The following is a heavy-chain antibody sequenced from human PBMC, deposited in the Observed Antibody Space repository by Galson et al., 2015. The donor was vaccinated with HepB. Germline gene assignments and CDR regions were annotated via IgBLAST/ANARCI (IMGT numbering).Heavy chain of an antibody. D-gene: IGHD3-10*01. CDR1: GYTFTGYY. J-gene: IGHJ5*02. CDR2: INPNSGGT. CDR3: ARDQNMGSWFGVLGFACWFDP. Sequence: SVKVSCKASGYTFTGYYMHWVRQAPGQGLEWMGWINPNSGGTNYAQKFQGRVTMTRDTSISTAYMELSRLRSDGTAVYYCARDQNMGSWFGVLGFACWFDPGGQGTLVTVSS. V-gene: IGHV1-2*02.